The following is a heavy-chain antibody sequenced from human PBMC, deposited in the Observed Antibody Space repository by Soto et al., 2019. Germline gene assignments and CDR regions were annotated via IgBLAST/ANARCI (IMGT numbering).Heavy chain of an antibody. V-gene: IGHV3-21*06. CDR3: ARESEDLTSNFDY. CDR2: ISSTTNYI. J-gene: IGHJ4*02. Sequence: GGSLRLSCAASGFTFTRYSMNWVRQAPGKGLEWVSSISSTTNYIYYGDSMKGRFTISRDNAKNSLYLEMNSLRAEDTPVYYCARESEDLTSNFDYWGQGTLVTVSS. CDR1: GFTFTRYS.